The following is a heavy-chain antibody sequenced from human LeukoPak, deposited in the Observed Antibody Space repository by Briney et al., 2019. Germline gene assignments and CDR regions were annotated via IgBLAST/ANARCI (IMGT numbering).Heavy chain of an antibody. CDR2: ISSSTSYI. V-gene: IGHV3-21*01. J-gene: IGHJ4*02. CDR3: AREGTQWSWSY. Sequence: GGSLRLSCAASGFIFSTYSMNWVRQAPGKGLEWVSSISSSTSYIYYADSVKGRFTISRDNAKNSLHLQMNSLRAEDTAVYYCAREGTQWSWSYWGQGTLVTVSS. D-gene: IGHD2-15*01. CDR1: GFIFSTYS.